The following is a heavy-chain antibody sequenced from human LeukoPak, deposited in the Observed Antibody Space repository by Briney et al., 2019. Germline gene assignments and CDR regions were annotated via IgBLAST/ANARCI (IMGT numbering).Heavy chain of an antibody. CDR1: GYTFTGYY. J-gene: IGHJ3*02. Sequence: ASVKVSCKASGYTFTGYYMHWVRQAPGQGLEWMGRINPNSGGTNYAQKFQGRVTMTRDTSISTAYMELRSLRSDDTAMYYCAKHILTGPDDAFDIWGQGTMVTVSS. CDR3: AKHILTGPDDAFDI. V-gene: IGHV1-2*06. D-gene: IGHD3-9*01. CDR2: INPNSGGT.